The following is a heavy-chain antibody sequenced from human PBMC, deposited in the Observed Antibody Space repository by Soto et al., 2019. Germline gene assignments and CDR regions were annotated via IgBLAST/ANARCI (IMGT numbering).Heavy chain of an antibody. D-gene: IGHD3-10*01. J-gene: IGHJ6*04. CDR1: VWCIRSYS. Sequence: SVHVSFQACVWCIRSYSISWLRQAPRQGREWMGGIIPIFGTAHYAQKFQGRVTITADKSPSTATLELSSLRAEDTAVYYCARGNYFGSRSRNGYFAYGIDVWGERTTVTVSS. CDR3: ARGNYFGSRSRNGYFAYGIDV. CDR2: IIPIFGTA. V-gene: IGHV1-69*06.